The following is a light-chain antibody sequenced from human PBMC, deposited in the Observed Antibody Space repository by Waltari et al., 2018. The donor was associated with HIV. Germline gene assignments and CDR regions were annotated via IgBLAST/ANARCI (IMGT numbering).Light chain of an antibody. CDR3: QQFGNSVT. J-gene: IGKJ5*01. CDR1: QTVINNY. V-gene: IGKV3-20*01. CDR2: GAS. Sequence: EIVLTQSPGTLSLSPGERATLSCRASQTVINNYLAWYQQIPGQAPRLLVYGASSRASGIPDRFSGSGSGTDFTLTISRLEPEDFAVYYCQQFGNSVTFGQGTRLEIK.